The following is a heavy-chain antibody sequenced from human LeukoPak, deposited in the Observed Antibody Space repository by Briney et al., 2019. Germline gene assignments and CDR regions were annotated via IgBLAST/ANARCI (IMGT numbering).Heavy chain of an antibody. CDR2: ITGSSNYI. V-gene: IGHV3-21*01. J-gene: IGHJ5*02. CDR3: ARDFSHSYDNSGFP. CDR1: GFTFSTYS. Sequence: PGGSLRLSCAASGFTFSTYSMNWVRQAPGKGLEWVSSITGSSNYIYYADSVKGRFTISRDNAKNSLYLQMNSLRAEDTAVYYCARDFSHSYDNSGFPWGQGTLVTVSS. D-gene: IGHD3-22*01.